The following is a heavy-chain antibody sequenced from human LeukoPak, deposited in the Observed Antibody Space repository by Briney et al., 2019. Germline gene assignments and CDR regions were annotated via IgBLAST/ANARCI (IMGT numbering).Heavy chain of an antibody. D-gene: IGHD5-12*01. CDR2: ISYDGSNK. CDR3: SRDRSRGYSFT. J-gene: IGHJ5*02. CDR1: GFTFSSCG. V-gene: IGHV3-30*03. Sequence: PGGSLRLSCAASGFTFSSCGMHWVRQAPGKGLEWVAVISYDGSNKYYADSVKGRFTISRDNSRNTLYLQMSDLRADDTAMYYCSRDRSRGYSFTWGQGTLVTVS.